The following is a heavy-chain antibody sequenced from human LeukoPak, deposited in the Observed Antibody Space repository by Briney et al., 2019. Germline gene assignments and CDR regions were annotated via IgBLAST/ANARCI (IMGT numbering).Heavy chain of an antibody. CDR1: GFTFSSYE. V-gene: IGHV3-23*01. D-gene: IGHD5-18*01. CDR2: ISGSGGST. CDR3: AKGLRGYSYGEMITYYYYYMDV. Sequence: PGGSLRLSCAASGFTFSSYEMNWVRQAPGKGLEWVSAISGSGGSTYYADSVKGRFTISRDNSKNTLYLQMNSLRAEDTAVYYCAKGLRGYSYGEMITYYYYYMDVWGKGTTVTISS. J-gene: IGHJ6*03.